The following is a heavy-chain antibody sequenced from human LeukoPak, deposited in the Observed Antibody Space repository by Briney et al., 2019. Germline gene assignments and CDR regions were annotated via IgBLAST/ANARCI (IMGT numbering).Heavy chain of an antibody. CDR3: ARAQYYYDSSGHLGWFDP. J-gene: IGHJ5*02. CDR2: IIPIFGTA. D-gene: IGHD3-22*01. V-gene: IGHV1-69*05. CDR1: GGTFSSYA. Sequence: SVKVSCKASGGTFSSYAISWVRQAPGQGLEWMGGIIPIFGTANYAQKFQGRVTITTDESMSTAYMELSSLRSEDTAVYYCARAQYYYDSSGHLGWFDPWGQGTLVTVSS.